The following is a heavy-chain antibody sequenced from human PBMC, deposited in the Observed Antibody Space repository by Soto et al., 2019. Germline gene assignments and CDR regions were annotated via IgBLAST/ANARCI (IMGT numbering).Heavy chain of an antibody. D-gene: IGHD5-12*01. CDR2: IYYSGST. CDR1: GGSISSGGYY. V-gene: IGHV4-31*03. CDR3: ARDRGYGFDY. J-gene: IGHJ4*02. Sequence: PSETLSLTCTVSGGSISSGGYYWSWIRQHPRKGLEWIGYIYYSGSTYYNPTLKSRVTISVDTSKNQFSLKLGSVTAADTAVYYCARDRGYGFDYWGQGTLVTVSS.